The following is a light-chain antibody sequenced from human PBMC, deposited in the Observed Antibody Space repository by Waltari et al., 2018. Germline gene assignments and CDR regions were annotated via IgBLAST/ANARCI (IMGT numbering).Light chain of an antibody. J-gene: IGLJ2*01. Sequence: QSALTQPASVSGSLGQSITISCPGPTSDVGSYNVVSWHQQHPGKAPKLLLYGVTKRPSGVSTRFSGSKSGNTASMTISGLQAEDEADYYCSSYAGDNIVVFGGGTRLTVV. V-gene: IGLV2-23*02. CDR1: TSDVGSYNV. CDR2: GVT. CDR3: SSYAGDNIVV.